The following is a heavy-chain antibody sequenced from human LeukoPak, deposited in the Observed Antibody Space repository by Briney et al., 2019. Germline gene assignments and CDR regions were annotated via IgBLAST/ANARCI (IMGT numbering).Heavy chain of an antibody. Sequence: GKSLRLSCAASGFTFSDYGRHWVRQAPGKGLEWMAFISYDGSKKFYADSVKGRFTISRDRSKNTLYLQMNSLRVEDTAVYYCAREVPPVAKYYFDYWGQGTLVTVSS. V-gene: IGHV3-30*03. CDR1: GFTFSDYG. J-gene: IGHJ4*02. CDR3: AREVPPVAKYYFDY. D-gene: IGHD2-2*01. CDR2: ISYDGSKK.